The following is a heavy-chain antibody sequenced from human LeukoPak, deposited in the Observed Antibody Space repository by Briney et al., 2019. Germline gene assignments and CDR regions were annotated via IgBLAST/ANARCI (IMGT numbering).Heavy chain of an antibody. Sequence: GGSLRLSCAASGFTFSSYWMHWVRQAQGKGLVWVSRISSDGSSTSYADSVKGRFTISRDNAKNTLYLQMNSLRAEDTAVYYCARDLFVSSFLLDYWGQGTLVTVSS. CDR2: ISSDGSST. CDR3: ARDLFVSSFLLDY. V-gene: IGHV3-74*01. CDR1: GFTFSSYW. J-gene: IGHJ4*02. D-gene: IGHD6-13*01.